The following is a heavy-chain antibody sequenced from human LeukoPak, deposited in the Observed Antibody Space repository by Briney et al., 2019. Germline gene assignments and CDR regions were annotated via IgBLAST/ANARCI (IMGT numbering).Heavy chain of an antibody. CDR3: AREGKVAPPDFYYYYGRDV. J-gene: IGHJ6*04. CDR2: INPNSGGT. CDR1: GYTFTGYY. D-gene: IGHD1-26*01. V-gene: IGHV1-2*02. Sequence: ASVKVSCKASGYTFTGYYMHWVRQAPGQGLEWMGWINPNSGGTNYAQRFQGRVTMTRDTSISTVYMELSRLRSDDTAVYYCAREGKVAPPDFYYYYGRDVGGKGTTVTVSS.